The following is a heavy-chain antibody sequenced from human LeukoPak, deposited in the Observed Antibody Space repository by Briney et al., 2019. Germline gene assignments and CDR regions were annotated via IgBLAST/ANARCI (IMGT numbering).Heavy chain of an antibody. CDR3: ARRPRPYYGMDV. V-gene: IGHV4-59*08. Sequence: SETLSLTCTVSGGSINSSFWTWIRQPPGKGLEWIGYIFYSGNTNYNPSLKSRVTISVDTSKNHFSLRLNSVTAADTAVYYCARRPRPYYGMDVWGQGTTVTVSS. CDR2: IFYSGNT. CDR1: GGSINSSF. J-gene: IGHJ6*02.